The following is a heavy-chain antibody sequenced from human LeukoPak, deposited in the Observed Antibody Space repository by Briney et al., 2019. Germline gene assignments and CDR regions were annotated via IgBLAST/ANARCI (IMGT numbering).Heavy chain of an antibody. J-gene: IGHJ5*02. CDR2: IYYSGST. CDR1: GGSISSYY. CDR3: ARRPSTYYYDSSRPFGWFDP. V-gene: IGHV4-59*12. Sequence: SETLSLTCTVSGGSISSYYWSWIRQPPGKGLEWIGYIYYSGSTNYNPSLKSRVTISVDTSKNQFSLKLSSVTAADTAVYYCARRPSTYYYDSSRPFGWFDPWGQGTLVTVSS. D-gene: IGHD3-22*01.